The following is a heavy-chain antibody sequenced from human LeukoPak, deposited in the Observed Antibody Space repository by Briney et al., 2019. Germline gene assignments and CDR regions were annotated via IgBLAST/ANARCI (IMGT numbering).Heavy chain of an antibody. V-gene: IGHV1-2*06. CDR2: INPNSGGT. CDR3: ERPYYDCSYEFYP. Sequence: GASVKVSCKASGYTFTGYYMHWVRQAPGQGREWMGRINPNSGGTNYAQKVQGRVTMTRDTAISKAYMELSRQRPDDPAGYYCERPYYDCSYEFYPWGQGTLVTVSS. D-gene: IGHD3-22*01. J-gene: IGHJ5*02. CDR1: GYTFTGYY.